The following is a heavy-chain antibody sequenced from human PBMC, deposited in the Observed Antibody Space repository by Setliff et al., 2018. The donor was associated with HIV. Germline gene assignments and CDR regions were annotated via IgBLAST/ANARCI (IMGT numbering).Heavy chain of an antibody. D-gene: IGHD6-13*01. V-gene: IGHV4-4*09. J-gene: IGHJ4*02. Sequence: PSETLSLTCTVSGGSISGYHWNWLRQTPGKGLEWIGYIYTSRGTNYNHSLRTRAIISVDTPNQFSLKLSSVTAADAAVYYCARSPSYRSSWEYYFDYWGQGILVTVSS. CDR1: GGSISGYH. CDR3: ARSPSYRSSWEYYFDY. CDR2: IYTSRGT.